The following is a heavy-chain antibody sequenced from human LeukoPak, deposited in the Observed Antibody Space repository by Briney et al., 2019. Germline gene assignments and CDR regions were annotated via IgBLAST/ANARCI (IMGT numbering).Heavy chain of an antibody. D-gene: IGHD3-10*01. V-gene: IGHV3-21*01. Sequence: GGSLRLSCAASGFTFSSYGMHWVRQAPGKGLEWVSSISSSSSYIYYADSVKGRFTISRDNAKNSLYLQMNSLRAEDTAVYYCARGYYGSGSYFDYWGQGTLVTVSS. CDR3: ARGYYGSGSYFDY. CDR2: ISSSSSYI. J-gene: IGHJ4*02. CDR1: GFTFSSYG.